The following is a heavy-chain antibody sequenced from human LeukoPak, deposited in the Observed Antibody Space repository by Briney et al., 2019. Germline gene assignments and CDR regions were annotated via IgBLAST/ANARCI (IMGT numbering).Heavy chain of an antibody. Sequence: SETLSLTCTVSGGSISSYYWSWIRQPPGKRLEWIGYIYYSGSTNYNPSLKSRVTISVDTSKNQFSLKLSSVTAADTAVYYCARDRVIRGGSYYYMDVWGKGTTVTVSS. J-gene: IGHJ6*03. CDR1: GGSISSYY. CDR2: IYYSGST. V-gene: IGHV4-59*01. D-gene: IGHD2/OR15-2a*01. CDR3: ARDRVIRGGSYYYMDV.